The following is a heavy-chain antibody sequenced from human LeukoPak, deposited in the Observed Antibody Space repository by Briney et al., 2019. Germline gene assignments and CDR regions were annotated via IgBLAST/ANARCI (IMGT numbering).Heavy chain of an antibody. CDR3: ARVMGYYDSSGYYPLVFDY. V-gene: IGHV1-69*13. D-gene: IGHD3-22*01. CDR1: GGTFSSYA. CDR2: IIPIFGTT. J-gene: IGHJ4*02. Sequence: ASVKVSCKASGGTFSSYAISWVRQAPGQGLEWMGGIIPIFGTTNYAQKFQGRVTITADESTSTAYMELSSLRSEDTAVYYCARVMGYYDSSGYYPLVFDYWGQGTLVTVSS.